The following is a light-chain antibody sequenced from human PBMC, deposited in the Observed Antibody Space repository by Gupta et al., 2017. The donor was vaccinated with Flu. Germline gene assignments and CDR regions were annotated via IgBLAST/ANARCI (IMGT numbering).Light chain of an antibody. CDR2: GAS. CDR1: QRVSSN. Sequence: EIVMTQSPATLSVSPGERATLSCRTSQRVSSNLAWYQQKPGQAPRLLIYGASTRATGIPARFSGSGSGTEXILTISXLQSEDFAVYYCQQYNSWPPYTFGXGTKLEMK. CDR3: QQYNSWPPYT. V-gene: IGKV3-15*01. J-gene: IGKJ2*01.